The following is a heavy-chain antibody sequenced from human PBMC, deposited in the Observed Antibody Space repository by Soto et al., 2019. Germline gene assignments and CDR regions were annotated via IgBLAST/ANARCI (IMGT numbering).Heavy chain of an antibody. Sequence: ASVKVSCKASGYTFTSYDINWVRQATGQGLEWMGWMNPNSGNTGYAQKFQGRVTMTRNTSISTAYMELSSLRSEDTAVYYCARSGHNPDNYYYYGMDVWGQGTTVIVSS. CDR2: MNPNSGNT. CDR1: GYTFTSYD. CDR3: ARSGHNPDNYYYYGMDV. V-gene: IGHV1-8*01. D-gene: IGHD1-1*01. J-gene: IGHJ6*02.